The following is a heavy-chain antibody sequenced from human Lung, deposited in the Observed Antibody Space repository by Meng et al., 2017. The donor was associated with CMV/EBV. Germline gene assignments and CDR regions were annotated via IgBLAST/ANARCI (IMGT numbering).Heavy chain of an antibody. CDR1: GGTFRSNA. Sequence: SXXVSXKTSGGTFRSNAIAWVRQAPGQGPEWMGGINPMFGTPKYAQKFQGRVTINADESTSTVSLEVNSLRSEDTAVYYCARAAVVVLGCALGSMDVWGQGTXVNGAS. CDR2: INPMFGTP. J-gene: IGHJ6*02. CDR3: ARAAVVVLGCALGSMDV. V-gene: IGHV1-69*13. D-gene: IGHD2-21*01.